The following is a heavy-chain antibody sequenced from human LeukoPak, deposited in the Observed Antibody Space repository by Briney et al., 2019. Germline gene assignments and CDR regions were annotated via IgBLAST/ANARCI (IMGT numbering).Heavy chain of an antibody. CDR2: IYYSGST. CDR3: ARLYSSGWYVGY. J-gene: IGHJ4*02. V-gene: IGHV4-59*01. Sequence: PSETLSLTCTVSGGSISSYYWSWIRQPPGKGLEWIGYIYYSGSTNYNPSLKSRVTISVDTSKNQFSLKLSSVTAADTAVYYCARLYSSGWYVGYWGQGTLVTVSS. D-gene: IGHD6-19*01. CDR1: GGSISSYY.